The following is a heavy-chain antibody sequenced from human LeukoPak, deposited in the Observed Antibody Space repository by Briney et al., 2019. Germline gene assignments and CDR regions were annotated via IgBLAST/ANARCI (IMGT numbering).Heavy chain of an antibody. CDR2: INHSGST. Sequence: SETLSLTCAVYGGSFSGYYWSWIRQPPGKGLEWIGEINHSGSTNYNPSLKSRVTISIDTSKNQFSLKLSSVTAADTAVYYCASLDIFGKNYFDYWGLGTLVAVSS. J-gene: IGHJ4*02. D-gene: IGHD3-3*02. V-gene: IGHV4-34*01. CDR3: ASLDIFGKNYFDY. CDR1: GGSFSGYY.